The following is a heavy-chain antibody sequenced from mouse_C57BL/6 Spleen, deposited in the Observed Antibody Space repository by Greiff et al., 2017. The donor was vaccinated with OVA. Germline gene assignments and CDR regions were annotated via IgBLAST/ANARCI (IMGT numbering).Heavy chain of an antibody. Sequence: EVMLVESGGGLVKPGGSLKLSCAASGFTFSSYAMSWVRQTPGKRLEWVATISAGGSYTYYPDNVKGRFTISRDNATNNLYLQMSHLKSEDTAMYYCARDRGYDYDGDYFYCWGQGTTLTVAS. CDR1: GFTFSSYA. V-gene: IGHV5-4*01. J-gene: IGHJ2*01. CDR3: ARDRGYDYDGDYFYC. D-gene: IGHD2-4*01. CDR2: ISAGGSYT.